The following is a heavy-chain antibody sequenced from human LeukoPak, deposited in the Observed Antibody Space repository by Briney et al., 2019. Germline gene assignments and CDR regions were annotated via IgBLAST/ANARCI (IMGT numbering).Heavy chain of an antibody. CDR2: FHNSGTS. CDR3: TRGAGWLIDY. CDR1: GGSFSSYY. D-gene: IGHD3-16*01. J-gene: IGHJ4*02. V-gene: IGHV4-59*01. Sequence: SETLSLTCTVSGGSFSSYYWSWSQHHPGKGLEWIGYFHNSGTSTYNPSLKSRVTISADTSKNQFSLKLNSLTTADTAVYYCTRGAGWLIDYWGQGILVTVSS.